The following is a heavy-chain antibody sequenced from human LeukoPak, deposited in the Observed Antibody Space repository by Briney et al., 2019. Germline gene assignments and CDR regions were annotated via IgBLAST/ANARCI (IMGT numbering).Heavy chain of an antibody. Sequence: GGSLRLSCAASGFTFSNYAMHWVRQAPGKGLEWVSVISDDGSNKYYGDSVKGRFTISRDNSKNTVYLQMNSLRAEDTAVYYCAKDRYSSGWYSDFDYWGQGTLVTVSS. CDR1: GFTFSNYA. CDR2: ISDDGSNK. CDR3: AKDRYSSGWYSDFDY. J-gene: IGHJ4*02. V-gene: IGHV3-30*18. D-gene: IGHD6-19*01.